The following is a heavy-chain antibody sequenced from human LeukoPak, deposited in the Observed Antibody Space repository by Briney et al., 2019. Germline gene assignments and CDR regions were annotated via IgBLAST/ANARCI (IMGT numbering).Heavy chain of an antibody. Sequence: SETLSLTCTVSGGSISSYYWSWIRQPAGKGLEWIGRIYTSGSTNYNPSLKSRVTMSADTSKNQFSLKLSSVTAADTAVYYCARVDSSNWYDSRGYFDYWGQGTLVTVSS. CDR3: ARVDSSNWYDSRGYFDY. V-gene: IGHV4-4*07. CDR1: GGSISSYY. J-gene: IGHJ4*02. CDR2: IYTSGST. D-gene: IGHD6-13*01.